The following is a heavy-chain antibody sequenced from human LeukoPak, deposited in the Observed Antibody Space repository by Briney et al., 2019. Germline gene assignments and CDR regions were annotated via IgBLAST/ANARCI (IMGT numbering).Heavy chain of an antibody. D-gene: IGHD3-10*01. CDR3: ARAYLGFGESSFDM. CDR1: GYTFTSNY. V-gene: IGHV1-46*01. CDR2: ISPSGGST. Sequence: GASVKVSCKASGYTFTSNYMHWVRQAPGQGPEWMGVISPSGGSTTYAQKFQGRVTLTRDMSTSTDYLELSSLRSEDTAVYYCARAYLGFGESSFDMWGQGTMVTVSP. J-gene: IGHJ3*02.